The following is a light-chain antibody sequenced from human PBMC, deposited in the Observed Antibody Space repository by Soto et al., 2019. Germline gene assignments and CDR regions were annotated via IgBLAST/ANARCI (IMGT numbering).Light chain of an antibody. CDR1: SSDVDVYNY. V-gene: IGLV2-8*01. Sequence: QSVLTQPPSASGSAGQSVTISCTGTSSDVDVYNYVSWFQQHPGKAPKLIIYEVSKRPSGVPDRFSGSKSGNTASLTVSGLQAEDESDYYCSSYAGSDIWVFGGGTKLTVL. J-gene: IGLJ3*02. CDR2: EVS. CDR3: SSYAGSDIWV.